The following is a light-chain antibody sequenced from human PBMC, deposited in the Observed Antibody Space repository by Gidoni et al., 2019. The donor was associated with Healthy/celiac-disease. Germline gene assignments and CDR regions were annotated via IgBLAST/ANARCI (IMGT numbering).Light chain of an antibody. Sequence: EIVLTQSPGTLSLSPGERATLSCRASQSFSSSYLAWYQQKPGQAPRLLIYGASSRATGIPDRFSGSGSGTDFTLTISRLEPEDLAVYYCQQYGSSPGYTFGQGTKLEIK. CDR3: QQYGSSPGYT. J-gene: IGKJ2*01. CDR1: QSFSSSY. CDR2: GAS. V-gene: IGKV3-20*01.